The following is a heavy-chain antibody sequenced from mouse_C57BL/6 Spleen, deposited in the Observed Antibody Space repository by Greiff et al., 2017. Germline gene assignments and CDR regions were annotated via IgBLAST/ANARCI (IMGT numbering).Heavy chain of an antibody. CDR2: IYTSDSET. D-gene: IGHD3-3*01. Sequence: QVKLQQPGAELVRPAHSVTLSCKASGYTFTSYWMDWVKQRPVQGLEWIGNIYTSDSETHYNHKFKDKATFTVDKSSNTAYMQLRILTSEASAVYYCARGGGDAWFAFWGQGTLVTVSA. V-gene: IGHV1-61*01. CDR3: ARGGGDAWFAF. CDR1: GYTFTSYW. J-gene: IGHJ3*01.